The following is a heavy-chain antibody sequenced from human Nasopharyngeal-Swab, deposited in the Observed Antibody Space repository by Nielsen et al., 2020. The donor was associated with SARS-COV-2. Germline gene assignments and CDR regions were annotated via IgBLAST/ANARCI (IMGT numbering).Heavy chain of an antibody. Sequence: GGSLRLSCAASGFTFSSYGMHWVRQAPGKGLEWVAVISYDGSNKYYADSVKGRFTISRDNSKNTLYLQMNSLRAEDTAVYYCARGSWGDYVARGTFDPWGQGTLVTVSS. J-gene: IGHJ5*02. CDR3: ARGSWGDYVARGTFDP. D-gene: IGHD4-17*01. CDR2: ISYDGSNK. CDR1: GFTFSSYG. V-gene: IGHV3-30*03.